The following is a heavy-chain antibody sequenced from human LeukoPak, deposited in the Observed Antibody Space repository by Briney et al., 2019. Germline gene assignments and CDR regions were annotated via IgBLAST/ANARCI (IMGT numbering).Heavy chain of an antibody. J-gene: IGHJ4*02. CDR2: INHSGST. V-gene: IGHV4-34*01. D-gene: IGHD1-7*01. CDR3: ARGSSITGTTDFDY. Sequence: PSETLSLTCAVYGGSFSGYYWSWIRQHPGKGLEWIGEINHSGSTNYNPSLKSRVTISVDTSKNQFSLKLSSVTAADTAVYYCARGSSITGTTDFDYWGQGTLVTVSS. CDR1: GGSFSGYY.